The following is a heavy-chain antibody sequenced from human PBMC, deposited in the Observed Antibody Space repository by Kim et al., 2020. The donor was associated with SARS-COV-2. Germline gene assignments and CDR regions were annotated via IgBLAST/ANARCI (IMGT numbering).Heavy chain of an antibody. V-gene: IGHV3-30*02. Sequence: GRFTISRDNSKNTLYLQMNSLRAEDTAVYYCAKWGRVTFGGVIVSYGMDVWGQGTTVTVSS. J-gene: IGHJ6*02. CDR3: AKWGRVTFGGVIVSYGMDV. D-gene: IGHD3-16*02.